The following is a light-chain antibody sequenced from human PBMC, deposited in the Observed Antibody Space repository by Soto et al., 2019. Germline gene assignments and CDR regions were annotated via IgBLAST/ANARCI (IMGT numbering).Light chain of an antibody. CDR3: QHHFNWQWT. Sequence: EILLTQSPATLSVSPGERDTLSCRASQSFIRYLAWYQQRPGQAPRLLIYDASYRATGITARFSGSGSGTDFTLTISSMEPEDFAVYYCQHHFNWQWTFGQGTKVDIK. CDR2: DAS. V-gene: IGKV3-11*01. J-gene: IGKJ1*01. CDR1: QSFIRY.